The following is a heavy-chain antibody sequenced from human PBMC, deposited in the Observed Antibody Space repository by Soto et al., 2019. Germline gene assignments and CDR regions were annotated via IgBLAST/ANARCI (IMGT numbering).Heavy chain of an antibody. CDR3: ARSPQYYDFWSGYHAFDI. Sequence: LRLSCAASGFTFSSYWMSWVRQAPGKGLEWVANIKQDGSEKYYVDSVKGRFTISRDNAKNSLYLQMNSLRAEDTAVYYCARSPQYYDFWSGYHAFDIWGQGTMVTVSS. CDR2: IKQDGSEK. CDR1: GFTFSSYW. V-gene: IGHV3-7*01. J-gene: IGHJ3*02. D-gene: IGHD3-3*01.